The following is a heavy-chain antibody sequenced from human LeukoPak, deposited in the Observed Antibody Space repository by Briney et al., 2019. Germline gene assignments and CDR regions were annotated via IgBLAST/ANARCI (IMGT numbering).Heavy chain of an antibody. J-gene: IGHJ4*02. CDR2: ISDSGGST. CDR1: GFTFSSYA. D-gene: IGHD3-22*01. V-gene: IGHV3-23*01. CDR3: AKDSYYDSSGYPYYFDY. Sequence: GGPLRLSCAASGFTFSSYAMSWVRQAPGKGLEWVSAISDSGGSTYYADSVKGRFTISRDNSKNTLYLQMNSLRAEGTAVYYCAKDSYYDSSGYPYYFDYWGQGTLVTVSS.